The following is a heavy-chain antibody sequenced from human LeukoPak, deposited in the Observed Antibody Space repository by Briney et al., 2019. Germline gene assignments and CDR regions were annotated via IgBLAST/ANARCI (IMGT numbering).Heavy chain of an antibody. CDR2: IYYSGST. CDR3: ARGYEINPDY. V-gene: IGHV4-39*07. Sequence: PSETLSLTCTVSGGSISSSSFYWGWIRQPPGKGLEWIGSIYYSGSTYYNPSLKSRVTISVDTSKNQFSLKLSSVTAADTAVYYCARGYEINPDYWGQGTLVTVSS. CDR1: GGSISSSSFY. D-gene: IGHD5-12*01. J-gene: IGHJ4*02.